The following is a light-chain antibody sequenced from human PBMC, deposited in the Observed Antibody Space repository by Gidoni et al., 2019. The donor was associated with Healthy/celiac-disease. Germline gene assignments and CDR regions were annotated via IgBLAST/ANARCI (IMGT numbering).Light chain of an antibody. CDR1: QSISSY. Sequence: DIQMTQSPSSLSASVGDRVTITCRASQSISSYLKWYQQKPGKAPKLLIYAASSLQSGVPSRFSGSGSGTEFTITSSRLQPEDVATYYCQKRYSTTTFGQGTKVEIK. J-gene: IGKJ1*01. V-gene: IGKV1-39*01. CDR2: AAS. CDR3: QKRYSTTT.